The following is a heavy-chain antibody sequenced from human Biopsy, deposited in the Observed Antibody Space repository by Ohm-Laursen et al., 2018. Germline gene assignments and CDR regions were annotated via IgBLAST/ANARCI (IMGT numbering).Heavy chain of an antibody. V-gene: IGHV1-2*02. CDR3: ARDRMTDVFGGPTRTDVFDS. Sequence: VKVSCKASGYTFNDYFIHWVRRSPGQGLEWMGWVHPNSGATNSAEKFRGRVTLTRDTSIGAVYIELRRLKSDDAAVYYCARDRMTDVFGGPTRTDVFDSWGQGTPVTVSS. D-gene: IGHD3-10*01. CDR1: GYTFNDYF. J-gene: IGHJ4*02. CDR2: VHPNSGAT.